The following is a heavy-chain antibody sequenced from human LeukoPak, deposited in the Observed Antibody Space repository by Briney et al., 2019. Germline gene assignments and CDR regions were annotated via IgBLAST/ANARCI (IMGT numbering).Heavy chain of an antibody. D-gene: IGHD5-18*01. J-gene: IGHJ4*02. CDR3: AKNGGIQLWSRGYYFDY. CDR1: GFTFSSYG. CDR2: ISYDGSNK. Sequence: PGRSLRLSCAASGFTFSSYGMHWVRQAPGKGLEWVAVISYDGSNKYYADSVKDRFTISRDNSKNTLYLQMNSLRAEDTAVYYCAKNGGIQLWSRGYYFDYWGQGTLVTVSS. V-gene: IGHV3-30*18.